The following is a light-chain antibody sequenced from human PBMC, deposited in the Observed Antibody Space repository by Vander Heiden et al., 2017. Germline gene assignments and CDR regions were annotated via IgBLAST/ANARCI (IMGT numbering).Light chain of an antibody. CDR1: SSDVGGYNY. J-gene: IGLJ1*01. Sequence: QSALTQPASVSGSPGQSITISCTGTSSDVGGYNYVSWYQQHPGKAPKLMSYDVSNRPSGVSNRFSGSKSGNTASLTISGLQAEDEADYYCSSYTSSSTLYVFGTGTKVTGL. CDR2: DVS. CDR3: SSYTSSSTLYV. V-gene: IGLV2-14*03.